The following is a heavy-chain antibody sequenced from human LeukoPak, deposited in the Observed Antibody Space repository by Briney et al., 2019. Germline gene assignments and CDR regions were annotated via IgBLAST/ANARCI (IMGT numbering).Heavy chain of an antibody. D-gene: IGHD4-23*01. CDR3: AKDLYGGDSYFDY. CDR2: ISYDGSNK. J-gene: IGHJ4*02. CDR1: GFTFSSYG. Sequence: GGSLRLSCAASGFTFSSYGMHWVRQAPGKGLEWVAFISYDGSNKYYADSVKGRFTISRDNSKNTLYLQMNSLKREDTAVYYCAKDLYGGDSYFDYWGQGVLVTVSS. V-gene: IGHV3-30*18.